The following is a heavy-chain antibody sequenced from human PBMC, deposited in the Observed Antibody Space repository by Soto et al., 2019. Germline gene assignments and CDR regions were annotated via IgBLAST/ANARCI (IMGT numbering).Heavy chain of an antibody. CDR1: GGSISSGGYY. V-gene: IGHV4-31*03. CDR3: ARDRHPNCSGGSCYSYYYYGMDV. D-gene: IGHD2-15*01. J-gene: IGHJ6*02. Sequence: PSETLSLTCTVSGGSISSGGYYWSWIRQHPGKGLEWIGYIYYSGSTYYNPSLKSRVTISVDTSKNQFSLKLSSVTAADTAVYYCARDRHPNCSGGSCYSYYYYGMDVWGQGTTVTVSS. CDR2: IYYSGST.